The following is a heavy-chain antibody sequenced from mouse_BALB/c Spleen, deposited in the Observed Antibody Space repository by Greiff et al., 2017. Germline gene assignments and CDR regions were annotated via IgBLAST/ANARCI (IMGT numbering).Heavy chain of an antibody. CDR3: ARGGGYDGYYGRPSRNYFDY. D-gene: IGHD2-3*01. V-gene: IGHV1S29*02. Sequence: VQLQQSGPELVKPGASVKISCKASGYTFTDYNMHWVKQSHGKSLEWIGYIYPYNGGTGYNQKFKSKATLTVDNSSSTAYMELRSLTSEDSAVYYCARGGGYDGYYGRPSRNYFDYWGQGTTLTVSS. CDR2: IYPYNGGT. CDR1: GYTFTDYN. J-gene: IGHJ2*01.